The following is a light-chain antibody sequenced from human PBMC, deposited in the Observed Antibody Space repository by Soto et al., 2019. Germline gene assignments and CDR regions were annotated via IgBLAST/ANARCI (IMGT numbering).Light chain of an antibody. Sequence: EIVLTQSPATLSLSPGERATLSCRASQSVSSNLAWYQQKPGQAPRLLIYGASTRATGIPARFSGSGSGTEFTLTISSLQSEDFAVYYCQQYNDWWTFGQGTKLDI. J-gene: IGKJ1*01. CDR2: GAS. CDR3: QQYNDWWT. CDR1: QSVSSN. V-gene: IGKV3-15*01.